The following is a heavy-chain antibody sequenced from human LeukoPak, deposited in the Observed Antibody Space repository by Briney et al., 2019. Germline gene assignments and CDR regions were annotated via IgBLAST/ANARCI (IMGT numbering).Heavy chain of an antibody. CDR2: ISGSGGST. CDR1: GFTFSSYA. V-gene: IGHV3-23*01. Sequence: GGSLRLSCAASGFTFSSYAMSWVRQAPGKGLEWVSAISGSGGSTYYADSVKGRFTISRDNSKNTLYPQMNSLRAEDTAVYYCAKGDNYDSSGYYSGAFDIWGQGTMVTVSS. J-gene: IGHJ3*02. D-gene: IGHD3-22*01. CDR3: AKGDNYDSSGYYSGAFDI.